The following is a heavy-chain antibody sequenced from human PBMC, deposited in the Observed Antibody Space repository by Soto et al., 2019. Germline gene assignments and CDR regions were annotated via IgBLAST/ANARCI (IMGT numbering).Heavy chain of an antibody. CDR1: GFTFSSYG. J-gene: IGHJ3*02. CDR2: IWYDGSNK. D-gene: IGHD3-9*01. CDR3: ARDWGSNYFILIGYLAPDASHI. V-gene: IGHV3-33*01. Sequence: GGYLRLCCAASGFTFSSYGMHWVRQAPGKGLEWVAVIWYDGSNKYYADSVKGRFTISRDNSKNTLYLQMNSLRAEDTAVYYCARDWGSNYFILIGYLAPDASHI.